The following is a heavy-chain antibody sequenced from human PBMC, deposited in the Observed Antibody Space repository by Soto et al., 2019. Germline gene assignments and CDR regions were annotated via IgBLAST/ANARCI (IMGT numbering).Heavy chain of an antibody. CDR1: GFTFNSYS. D-gene: IGHD1-1*01. CDR2: ISSGSVYI. Sequence: PGGSLRLSCAASGFTFNSYSVNWVRQAPGKGLEWVAAISSGSVYIGFADSVKGRFTISRDDVTNSVSLQMDSLRVEDTGIYYCARYDAFKAFDLWGQGTMVTVSS. J-gene: IGHJ4*03. V-gene: IGHV3-21*01. CDR3: ARYDAFKAFDL.